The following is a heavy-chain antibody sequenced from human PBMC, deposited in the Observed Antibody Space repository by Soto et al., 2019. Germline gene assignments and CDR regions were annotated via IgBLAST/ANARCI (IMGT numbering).Heavy chain of an antibody. J-gene: IGHJ6*01. CDR2: INSDGSST. CDR3: ARDLRYCSSTSCYKYYYYGMDV. V-gene: IGHV3-74*01. D-gene: IGHD2-2*02. Sequence: EVQLVESGGGLVQPGGSLRLSCAASGFTFSSYWMHWVRQAPGKGLVWVSRINSDGSSTSYADSVKGRFTISRDNAQNTVYLQMNSLGAEDTAVYYCARDLRYCSSTSCYKYYYYGMDVW. CDR1: GFTFSSYW.